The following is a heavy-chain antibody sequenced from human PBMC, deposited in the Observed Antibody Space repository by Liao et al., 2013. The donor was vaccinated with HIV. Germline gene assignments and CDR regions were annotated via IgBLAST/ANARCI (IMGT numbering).Heavy chain of an antibody. CDR3: ARTDQYYDFWNGYENWFDP. V-gene: IGHV4-59*10. J-gene: IGHJ5*02. Sequence: QGQLKQWGTGLLKPSETLSRTCAVYVGSFRNHYWSWIRQPAGKGLEWIGRIYSSGSANYNPSLKSRVTMSVDTSKNQFSLKLSSVTAADTAVYYCARTDQYYDFWNGYENWFDPWGQGTLVTVSS. CDR2: IYSSGSA. CDR1: VGSFRNHY. D-gene: IGHD3-3*01.